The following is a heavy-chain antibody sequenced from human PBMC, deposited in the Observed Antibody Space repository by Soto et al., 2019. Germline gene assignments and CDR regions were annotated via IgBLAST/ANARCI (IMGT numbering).Heavy chain of an antibody. D-gene: IGHD6-6*01. CDR3: AKDRIRGTSYFDY. CDR2: ISYNGDKT. V-gene: IGHV3-30*18. CDR1: GFSFNTYG. J-gene: IGHJ4*02. Sequence: QVQLLESGGGVVQPGRSLRLSCAASGFSFNTYGMHWVRQAPGKGLEWVAVISYNGDKTFYADSVKGRFTISRDNSQSPLYLQMNSLRPEYTAFYYCAKDRIRGTSYFDYWGQGTLVTFSS.